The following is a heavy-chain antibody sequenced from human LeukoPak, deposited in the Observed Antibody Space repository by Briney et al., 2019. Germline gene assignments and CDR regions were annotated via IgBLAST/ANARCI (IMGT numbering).Heavy chain of an antibody. CDR1: GYSFTSYW. CDR3: ARHRGSYSYDY. Sequence: GESLKISCKSSGYSFTSYWIGWVRQMPGKGLEWMGIIYPGDSDIRYSPSFQGQVTISTDKSTSTAYLQWSSLKASDTAMYYCARHRGSYSYDYWGQGTLVTVSS. CDR2: IYPGDSDI. V-gene: IGHV5-51*01. J-gene: IGHJ4*02. D-gene: IGHD1-26*01.